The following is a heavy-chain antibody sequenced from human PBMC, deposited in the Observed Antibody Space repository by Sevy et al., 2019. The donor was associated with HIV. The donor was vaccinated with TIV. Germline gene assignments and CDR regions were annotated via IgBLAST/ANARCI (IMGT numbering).Heavy chain of an antibody. Sequence: SETLSLTCTVSGGSISSYYWSWIRQPPGKGLEWIGYIYYSGSTNYNPSLKSRVTISVDTSKNQFSLKLNAVTATDKAVYYCARGVGYDFWSGYYENDYYYYGMDVWGQGTTVTVSS. D-gene: IGHD3-3*01. CDR1: GGSISSYY. CDR2: IYYSGST. CDR3: ARGVGYDFWSGYYENDYYYYGMDV. V-gene: IGHV4-59*01. J-gene: IGHJ6*02.